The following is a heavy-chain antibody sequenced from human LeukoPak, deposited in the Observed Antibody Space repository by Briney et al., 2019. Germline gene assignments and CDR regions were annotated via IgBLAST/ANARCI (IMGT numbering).Heavy chain of an antibody. CDR2: INPNSGGT. J-gene: IGHJ4*02. V-gene: IGHV1-2*02. CDR1: GYTFTSYY. D-gene: IGHD3-10*01. Sequence: ASVKDSCKASGYTFTSYYMHWVRQVPGQGLEWMGWINPNSGGTNYGQKFQGRVTMTRDTSISTAYMELSRLRSDDTAMYFCAREGRRRNYYGSGRYYNPDDPLFDYWGQGTLVTASS. CDR3: AREGRRRNYYGSGRYYNPDDPLFDY.